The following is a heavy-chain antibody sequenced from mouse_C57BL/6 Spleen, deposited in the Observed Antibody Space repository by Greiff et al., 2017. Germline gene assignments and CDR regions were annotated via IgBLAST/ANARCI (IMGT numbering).Heavy chain of an antibody. J-gene: IGHJ1*03. D-gene: IGHD2-5*01. CDR1: GYTFTDYN. CDR2: INPNNGGT. V-gene: IGHV1-22*01. Sequence: EVQLQQSGPELVKPGASVKMSCKASGYTFTDYNMHWVKQSHGKSLEWIGYINPNNGGTSYNQKFKGKATFTVNKSSSTAYMELRSLTSEDSAVYYCASSNYWYFDVWGTGTTVTVSS. CDR3: ASSNYWYFDV.